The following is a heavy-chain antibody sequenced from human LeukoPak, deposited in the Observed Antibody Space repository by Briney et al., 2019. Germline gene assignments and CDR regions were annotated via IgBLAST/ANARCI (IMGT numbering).Heavy chain of an antibody. D-gene: IGHD3-10*01. Sequence: SETLSLTCTVSGGSISSSSYYWGWIRQPPGKGLEWIGSIYYSGSTYYNPSLKSRVTISVDTSKNQFSLKLSSVTAADTAVYYCAGTYYYTSGSYSNFDYWGQGTLVTVSS. CDR1: GGSISSSSYY. CDR2: IYYSGST. V-gene: IGHV4-39*07. J-gene: IGHJ4*02. CDR3: AGTYYYTSGSYSNFDY.